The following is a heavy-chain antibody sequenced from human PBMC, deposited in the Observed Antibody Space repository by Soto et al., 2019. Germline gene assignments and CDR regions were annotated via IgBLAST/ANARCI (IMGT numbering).Heavy chain of an antibody. CDR1: GGTFSSYA. Sequence: SVKVSCKASGGTFSSYAISWVRQAPGQGLEWMGGIIPIFGTANYAQKFQGRVTITADESTSTAYMELSSLRSEDTAVYYCARMITFGGVIVSYYGMDVWGQGTTVTVSS. D-gene: IGHD3-16*02. J-gene: IGHJ6*02. V-gene: IGHV1-69*13. CDR3: ARMITFGGVIVSYYGMDV. CDR2: IIPIFGTA.